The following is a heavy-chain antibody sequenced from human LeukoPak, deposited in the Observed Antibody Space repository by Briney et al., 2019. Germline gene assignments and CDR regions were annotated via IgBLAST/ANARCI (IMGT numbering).Heavy chain of an antibody. CDR2: ISAYNGNT. CDR1: GYTFTSYG. D-gene: IGHD2-2*01. J-gene: IGHJ6*03. CDR3: ARAPPSRYRSSTSCYSGGYYYYYMDV. Sequence: SVNVSCKASGYTFTSYGISWVRPAPGQGLEWMGWISAYNGNTNYAQKLQGRVTMTTDTSTSTAYMELRSLRSDDTAVYYCARAPPSRYRSSTSCYSGGYYYYYMDVWGKGTTVTVSS. V-gene: IGHV1-18*01.